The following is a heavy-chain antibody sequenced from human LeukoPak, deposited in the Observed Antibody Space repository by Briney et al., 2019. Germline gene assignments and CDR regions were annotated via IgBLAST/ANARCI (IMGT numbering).Heavy chain of an antibody. J-gene: IGHJ4*02. V-gene: IGHV3-23*01. CDR2: ISGSGGST. CDR3: AKDSSGLYYFDY. Sequence: GGSLRLSCAASGFTFSSYAMSWVRQAPGKGLEWVSAISGSGGSTYYADSLKGRFTISRDNSKNTLYLQMNSLGAEDTAVYYCAKDSSGLYYFDYWGQGTLVTVSS. CDR1: GFTFSSYA. D-gene: IGHD3-22*01.